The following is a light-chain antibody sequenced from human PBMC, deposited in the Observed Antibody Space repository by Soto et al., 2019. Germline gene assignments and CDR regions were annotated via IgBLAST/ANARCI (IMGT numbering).Light chain of an antibody. J-gene: IGLJ1*01. CDR3: CSLTTSHTYV. CDR1: SSDIGHYDY. CDR2: HVT. V-gene: IGLV2-14*03. Sequence: QSALTQPASVSGSPGQSITISCTGTSSDIGHYDYVSWYQQHPGKAPKLMIYHVTYRPSGVSNRYSGSKSGNSASLTISGLQADDEAHYYCCSLTTSHTYVFGSGTKVTVL.